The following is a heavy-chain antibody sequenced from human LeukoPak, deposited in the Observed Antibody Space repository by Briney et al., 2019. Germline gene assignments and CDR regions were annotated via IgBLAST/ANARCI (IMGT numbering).Heavy chain of an antibody. CDR3: ANGQPNAFDI. CDR1: GGSISSYS. Sequence: SETLSLTCTVSGGSISSYSWSWIRQPPGKRLQWIGYIYYSGNTNYNPSLKSRVTISVDTSKNQFSLKLSSVTAADTAVYYCANGQPNAFDIWGQGTMVTVSS. V-gene: IGHV4-59*08. J-gene: IGHJ3*02. D-gene: IGHD1-1*01. CDR2: IYYSGNT.